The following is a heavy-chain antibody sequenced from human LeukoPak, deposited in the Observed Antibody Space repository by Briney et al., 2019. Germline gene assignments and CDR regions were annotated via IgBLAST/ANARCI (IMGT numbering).Heavy chain of an antibody. CDR2: ISYDGSNK. CDR1: GFTFSSYW. J-gene: IGHJ4*02. CDR3: AKGDYGDYTVPFDY. D-gene: IGHD4-17*01. Sequence: GGSLRLSCEASGFTFSSYWMSWVRQAPGKGLEWVAVISYDGSNKYYADSVKGRFTISRDNSKNTLYLQMNSLRAEDTAVYYCAKGDYGDYTVPFDYWGQGTLVTVSS. V-gene: IGHV3-30*18.